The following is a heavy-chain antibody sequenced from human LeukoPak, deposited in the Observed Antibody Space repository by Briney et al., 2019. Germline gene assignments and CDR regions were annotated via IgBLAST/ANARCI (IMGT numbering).Heavy chain of an antibody. CDR1: GGSISSSSYY. Sequence: SETLSLTCTVSGGSISSSSYYWGWIRQPPGKGLEWIGSIYYSGSTYYNPSLKSRVTISVDTSKNQFSLKLSSVTAADTAVYYCARTTKLYYDFWSGAGGAFDIWGQGTMVTVSS. V-gene: IGHV4-39*07. CDR3: ARTTKLYYDFWSGAGGAFDI. CDR2: IYYSGST. D-gene: IGHD3-3*01. J-gene: IGHJ3*02.